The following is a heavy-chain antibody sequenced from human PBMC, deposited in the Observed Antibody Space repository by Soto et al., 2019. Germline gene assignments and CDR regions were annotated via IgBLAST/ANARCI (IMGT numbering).Heavy chain of an antibody. D-gene: IGHD1-26*01. CDR2: IWYDGSSQ. V-gene: IGHV3-33*01. Sequence: QVHLVESGGGVVQPGRSLRLSCAASGFAFSGFGMHWVRQAPGKGLDWVALIWYDGSSQYYAKSVEGRFTISRDNSKNMLYLQMNSLRIEDPAVYYCARDRPVNLGARDWGQGPLVTVSS. J-gene: IGHJ4*02. CDR3: ARDRPVNLGARD. CDR1: GFAFSGFG.